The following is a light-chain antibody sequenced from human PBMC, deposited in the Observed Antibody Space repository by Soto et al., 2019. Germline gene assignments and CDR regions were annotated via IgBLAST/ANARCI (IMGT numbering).Light chain of an antibody. Sequence: DIQLTQSPSFLSASVGDTVTITCRASQGISTYLAWYQQKPGKAPKNLIYGASTLQSGVPSRFSGSGSGTDFTLTISSLQPEDFATYYCQQSYSTPAFGQGTKVEIK. V-gene: IGKV1-39*01. CDR1: QGISTY. J-gene: IGKJ1*01. CDR2: GAS. CDR3: QQSYSTPA.